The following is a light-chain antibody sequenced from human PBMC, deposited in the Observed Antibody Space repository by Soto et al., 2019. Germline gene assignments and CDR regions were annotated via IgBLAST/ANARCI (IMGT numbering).Light chain of an antibody. CDR1: QSVSSN. Sequence: EIVMTQSPGTLSVSPGERATLSCRASQSVSSNLAWHQQKPGQAPRLLIYGASTRATGIPARFSGSGSGTEFTLTISSLQSEDFTVYYCQQYNSGFTFGGGTKVEIK. CDR3: QQYNSGFT. V-gene: IGKV3-15*01. CDR2: GAS. J-gene: IGKJ4*01.